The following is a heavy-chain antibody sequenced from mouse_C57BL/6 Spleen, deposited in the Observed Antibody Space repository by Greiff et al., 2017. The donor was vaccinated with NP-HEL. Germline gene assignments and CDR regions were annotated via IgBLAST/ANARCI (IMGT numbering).Heavy chain of an antibody. CDR3: AREFGTTVVATDAMDY. D-gene: IGHD1-1*01. CDR1: GYAFSSYW. Sequence: VQLQQSGAELVKPGASVKISCKASGYAFSSYWMNWVKQRPGKGLEWIGQLYPGDGDTNYNGKFTGKATLTADKSYSTAYMQLSSLPSEDSSVYFCAREFGTTVVATDAMDYWGQGTSVTVSS. V-gene: IGHV1-80*01. J-gene: IGHJ4*01. CDR2: LYPGDGDT.